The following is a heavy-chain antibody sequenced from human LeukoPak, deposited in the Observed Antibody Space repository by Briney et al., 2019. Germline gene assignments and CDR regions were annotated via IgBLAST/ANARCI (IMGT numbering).Heavy chain of an antibody. CDR1: GGTFSSYA. D-gene: IGHD3-10*01. V-gene: IGHV1-69*04. Sequence: GASVKVSCKASGGTFSSYAISWVRQAPGQGLEWMGRIIPILGIANYAQKFQGRVTITADKSTSTAYMELSSLRSEDTAVYYCRCGSGSYYNWTDYWGQGTLVTVSS. J-gene: IGHJ4*02. CDR3: RCGSGSYYNWTDY. CDR2: IIPILGIA.